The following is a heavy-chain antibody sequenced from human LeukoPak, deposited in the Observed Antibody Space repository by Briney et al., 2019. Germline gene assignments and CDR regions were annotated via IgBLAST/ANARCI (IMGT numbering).Heavy chain of an antibody. CDR1: GASVSGKF. CDR2: IYYSGTT. D-gene: IGHD3/OR15-3a*01. V-gene: IGHV4-59*02. Sequence: SETLSLACTVSGASVSGKFWSWIRHSPGNGLEWIGLIYYSGTTKFNPSLEGRVAMSVDTSNNQFSLSLNSVTTADTAVYFCVGGGDWLPEYWGHGTQVIVSS. CDR3: VGGGDWLPEY. J-gene: IGHJ4*01.